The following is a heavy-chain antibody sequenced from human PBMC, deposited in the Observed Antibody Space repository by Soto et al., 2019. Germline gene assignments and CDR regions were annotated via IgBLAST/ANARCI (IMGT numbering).Heavy chain of an antibody. CDR3: ARDPSPSTSGWYGVDF. V-gene: IGHV3-30*19. CDR2: IWYDGSNK. Sequence: RLACAASWLALSGYGMHWVREDPLKGLEWVAVIWYDGSNKYYADSVKGRFTISRDNSKNTLFLQMNSLRAEATAVYYCARDPSPSTSGWYGVDFWGHGTLVTVCS. CDR1: WLALSGYG. J-gene: IGHJ4*01. D-gene: IGHD6-19*01.